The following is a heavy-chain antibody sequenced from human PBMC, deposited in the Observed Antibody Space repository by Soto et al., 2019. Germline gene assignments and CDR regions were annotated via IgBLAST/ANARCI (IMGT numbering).Heavy chain of an antibody. J-gene: IGHJ4*02. Sequence: EVQLLESGGGLVQPGGSLRLSCAASGFTFSSYAMSWVRQAPGKGLEWVSIIGVGGGDRYYPESVKGRFTISRDNSRDTLYLEMNSLRDEDTVVYYCARVRFGELVWGQGTLVTVSS. V-gene: IGHV3-23*01. CDR2: IGVGGGDR. CDR1: GFTFSSYA. CDR3: ARVRFGELV. D-gene: IGHD3-10*01.